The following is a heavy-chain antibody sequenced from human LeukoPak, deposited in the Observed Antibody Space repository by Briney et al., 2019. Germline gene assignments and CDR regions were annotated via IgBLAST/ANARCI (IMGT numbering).Heavy chain of an antibody. CDR3: ARGRFRTYYDFWSGYQTWFDP. J-gene: IGHJ5*02. CDR1: GGSFSGYY. CDR2: INHSGST. D-gene: IGHD3-3*01. Sequence: SETLSLTCTVSGGSFSGYYWSWIRQPPGKGLEWIGEINHSGSTNYNPSLKSRVTISVDASKNQFSLKLSSVTAADTAVYYCARGRFRTYYDFWSGYQTWFDPWGQGTLVTVSS. V-gene: IGHV4-34*01.